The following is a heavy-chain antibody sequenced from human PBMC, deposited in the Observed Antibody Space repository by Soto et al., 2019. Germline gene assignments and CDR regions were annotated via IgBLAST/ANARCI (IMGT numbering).Heavy chain of an antibody. J-gene: IGHJ6*02. CDR2: ISGSGGST. Sequence: VSLRLSCAASGFTFSSYAMSWVRQAPGKGLEWVSAISGSGGSTYYADSVKGRFTISRDNSKNTLYLQMNSLRAEDTAVYYCALLEGYSSGWYYYYGMDVWGQGTTVTVSS. D-gene: IGHD6-19*01. V-gene: IGHV3-23*01. CDR3: ALLEGYSSGWYYYYGMDV. CDR1: GFTFSSYA.